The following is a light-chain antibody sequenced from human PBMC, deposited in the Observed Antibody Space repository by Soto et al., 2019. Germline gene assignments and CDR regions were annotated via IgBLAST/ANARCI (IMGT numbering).Light chain of an antibody. CDR3: LQHNTYPYT. CDR1: QGIGTG. Sequence: DIQMTQSPSSLSASVGDRVIITCRASQGIGTGLAWYQKNPGEAPKRLIYAASILQSGAPSRFSGSGSGTDFTLTISSLQSEDVATDYCLQHNTYPYTFGQGTRLEI. CDR2: AAS. J-gene: IGKJ2*01. V-gene: IGKV1-17*01.